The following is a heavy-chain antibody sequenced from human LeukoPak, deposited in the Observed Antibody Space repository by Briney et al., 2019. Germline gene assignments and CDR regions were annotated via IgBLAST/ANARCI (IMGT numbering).Heavy chain of an antibody. CDR2: IYHSGST. Sequence: SETLSLTCAVSGXSISSSNWWSWVRQPPGKGLEWIGEIYHSGSTNYNPSLKSRVTISVDKSKNQFSLKLSSVTAADTAVYYCARSYCGGDCYSSLDYWGQGTLVTVSS. CDR1: GXSISSSNW. J-gene: IGHJ4*02. CDR3: ARSYCGGDCYSSLDY. D-gene: IGHD2-21*02. V-gene: IGHV4-4*02.